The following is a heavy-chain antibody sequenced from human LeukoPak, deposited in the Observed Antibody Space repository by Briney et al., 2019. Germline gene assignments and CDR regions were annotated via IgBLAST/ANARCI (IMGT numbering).Heavy chain of an antibody. CDR3: ARDMYSTSSARGAY. D-gene: IGHD6-6*01. J-gene: IGHJ4*02. Sequence: GGSLRLSCAASGFTFSDYWMHWDRQAPGKGLVWVSRINGDGSSTTYADSVKGRFTISRDNAKNTLYLQMNTLRAEDAAVYYCARDMYSTSSARGAYWGQGTRVTVSS. CDR2: INGDGSST. V-gene: IGHV3-74*01. CDR1: GFTFSDYW.